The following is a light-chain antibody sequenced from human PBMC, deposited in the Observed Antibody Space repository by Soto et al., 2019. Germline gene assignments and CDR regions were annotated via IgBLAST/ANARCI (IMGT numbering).Light chain of an antibody. Sequence: QSALTQPASVSGSPGQSITISCTGTSSDVGGYNYVSWYQQHPGKAPKLMIYDVNNRPSGVSNRFSGSKSGNTASLTISGLXXXXXADYYCSSYTSTSTYVFGTGTK. CDR2: DVN. J-gene: IGLJ1*01. CDR1: SSDVGGYNY. V-gene: IGLV2-14*03. CDR3: SSYTSTSTYV.